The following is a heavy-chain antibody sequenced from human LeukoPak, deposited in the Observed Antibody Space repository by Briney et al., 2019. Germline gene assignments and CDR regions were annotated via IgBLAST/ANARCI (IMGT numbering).Heavy chain of an antibody. CDR3: ASDKSRLRARNLHY. V-gene: IGHV3-30*01. CDR2: ITNDGSNK. J-gene: IGHJ4*02. Sequence: GGSLRLACAASGFTFSSYAMHWVRQAPGKGLVWVAVITNDGSNKYYADSVKGRFTISRDNAKNTLYLQMNSLRAEDTAVYYCASDKSRLRARNLHYWRGGTQVTVSS. D-gene: IGHD1-14*01. CDR1: GFTFSSYA.